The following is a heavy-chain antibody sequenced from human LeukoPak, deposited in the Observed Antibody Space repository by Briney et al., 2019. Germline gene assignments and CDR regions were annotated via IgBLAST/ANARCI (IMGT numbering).Heavy chain of an antibody. CDR1: GYPFNSYD. V-gene: IGHV1-69*05. J-gene: IGHJ5*02. D-gene: IGHD2-15*01. Sequence: ASVKVSCKASGYPFNSYDINWVRQAPGQGLEWMGGNIPIFGTANYGQKFQGRVTITTDESTSTAYMELSSLRSEDTAVYYCARDSSYWFDPWGQGTLVTVSS. CDR3: ARDSSYWFDP. CDR2: NIPIFGTA.